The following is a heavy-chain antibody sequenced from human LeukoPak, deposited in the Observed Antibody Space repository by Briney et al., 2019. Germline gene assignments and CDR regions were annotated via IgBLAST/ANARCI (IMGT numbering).Heavy chain of an antibody. Sequence: SETLSLTCTVSGGSISSSSYYWGWIRQPPGKGLEWIGSIYYSGSTYYNPSLKSRVTISVDTSKNQFSLKLSSVTAADTAVYYCARGRRMVATLDYWGQGTLVTVSS. CDR3: ARGRRMVATLDY. CDR2: IYYSGST. CDR1: GGSISSSSYY. J-gene: IGHJ4*02. V-gene: IGHV4-39*01. D-gene: IGHD5-12*01.